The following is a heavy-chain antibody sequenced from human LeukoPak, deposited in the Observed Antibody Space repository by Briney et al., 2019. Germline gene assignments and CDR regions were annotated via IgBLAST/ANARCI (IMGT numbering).Heavy chain of an antibody. V-gene: IGHV3-7*01. D-gene: IGHD6-13*01. CDR1: EFTFSNQW. CDR2: IQPDGSEK. CDR3: ASERPSSSWYDF. J-gene: IGHJ5*01. Sequence: GGSLRLSCAASEFTFSNQWTTWVRQAPGKGLEWVANIQPDGSEKYYVGSVRGRFTISRDNARNLLYLQMNSLRSEDTAVYYCASERPSSSWYDFWGQGILVTVSS.